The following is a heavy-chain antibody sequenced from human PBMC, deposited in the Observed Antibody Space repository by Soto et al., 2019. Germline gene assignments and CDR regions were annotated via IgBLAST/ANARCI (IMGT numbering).Heavy chain of an antibody. D-gene: IGHD6-13*01. CDR2: IWYDGSNK. CDR1: RFTLRLHA. Sequence: QVQLVESGGGVIQPGRSLRLSCAAIRFTLRLHAVQWVRQAPGKGLEWVAQIWYDGSNKYYTDSVKGRFTVSRDDFKNTVFLQMDCLRAEDTAVYYCARDGQQLTPYALDVWGQGTTVIVSS. CDR3: ARDGQQLTPYALDV. V-gene: IGHV3-33*08. J-gene: IGHJ6*02.